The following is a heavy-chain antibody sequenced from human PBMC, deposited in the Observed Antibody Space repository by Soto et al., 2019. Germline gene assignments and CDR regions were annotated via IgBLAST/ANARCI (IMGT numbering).Heavy chain of an antibody. CDR1: GGTFSSYA. D-gene: IGHD3-22*01. CDR3: ARTYYYDSSGYYGQADDAFDI. V-gene: IGHV1-69*01. J-gene: IGHJ3*02. CDR2: IIPIFGTA. Sequence: QVQLVQSGAEVKKPGSSVKVSCKASGGTFSSYAISWVRQAPGQGLEWMGGIIPIFGTANYAQKFQGRVTITADESTSTAYMELSSLRSEDTAVYYCARTYYYDSSGYYGQADDAFDIWGQGTMVTVSS.